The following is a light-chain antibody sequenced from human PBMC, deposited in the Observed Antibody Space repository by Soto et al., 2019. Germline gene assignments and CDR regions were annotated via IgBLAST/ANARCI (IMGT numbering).Light chain of an antibody. J-gene: IGKJ2*01. Sequence: DLVMTQSPLSLPVTPGEPASISCRSSQSLLHSNGYNYLDWYLQKPGQSPQLLIYLGSNRASGVPDRFSGSGSGTDFTLKISRVEADDVWVYYCMQALRTPPITFGQGTKLEI. V-gene: IGKV2-28*01. CDR1: QSLLHSNGYNY. CDR2: LGS. CDR3: MQALRTPPIT.